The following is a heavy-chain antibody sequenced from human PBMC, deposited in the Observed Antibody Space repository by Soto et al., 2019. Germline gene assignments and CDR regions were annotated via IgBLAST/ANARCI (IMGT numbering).Heavy chain of an antibody. D-gene: IGHD4-17*01. Sequence: SETLSLTCTVYGGSITPYSWNWIRQPPGKGLEWIAYIHYSGSTNYNPSLKSRVTISVDTSKNQFSLKLSSVTAADTAVYDCARDYGDYFDDWGQGTLVTVSS. CDR2: IHYSGST. J-gene: IGHJ4*02. CDR3: ARDYGDYFDD. V-gene: IGHV4-59*01. CDR1: GGSITPYS.